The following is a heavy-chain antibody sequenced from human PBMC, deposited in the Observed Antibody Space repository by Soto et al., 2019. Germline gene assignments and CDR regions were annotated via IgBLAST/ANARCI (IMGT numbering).Heavy chain of an antibody. CDR3: AFDNSSYGDYVDY. CDR2: IWYDGSNK. J-gene: IGHJ4*02. Sequence: QVQLVESGGGVVQPGRSLRLSCAASGFTFSSYGMHWVRQAPGKGLEWVAVIWYDGSNKYYADSVKGRFTISRDNSKNTLYLQMNSLRAEDTAVYYWAFDNSSYGDYVDYWGQGTLVTVSS. CDR1: GFTFSSYG. V-gene: IGHV3-33*01. D-gene: IGHD4-17*01.